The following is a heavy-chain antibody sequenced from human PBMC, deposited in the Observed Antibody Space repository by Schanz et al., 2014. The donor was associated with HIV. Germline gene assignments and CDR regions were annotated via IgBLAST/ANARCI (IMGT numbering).Heavy chain of an antibody. CDR2: IKQDGGEK. J-gene: IGHJ4*02. Sequence: EVQLVESGGGLVQPGGSLRLSCVASGFTSGSYWMSWVRQTPGKGLEWVANIKQDGGEKHYVDSVKGRFTISRDKVKNSLYIQRNTVAAEDTAIYFCTRHVLYYGGCYFDSWGQGILVTVSS. CDR3: TRHVLYYGGCYFDS. CDR1: GFTSGSYW. V-gene: IGHV3-7*01. D-gene: IGHD1-26*01.